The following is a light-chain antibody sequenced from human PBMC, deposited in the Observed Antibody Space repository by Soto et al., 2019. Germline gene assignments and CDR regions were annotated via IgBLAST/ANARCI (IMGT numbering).Light chain of an antibody. CDR2: SNN. Sequence: QSVLTQPPSASGTPGQRVTISCSGSSSNIGSNTVTWYQQLPGTAPKLLIYSNNQRPSGVPDRFSGSKSGTSASLAISGLQSEDEADDYWAAWDDSLNGDVVFGGGTKLTVL. CDR1: SSNIGSNT. V-gene: IGLV1-44*01. CDR3: AAWDDSLNGDVV. J-gene: IGLJ2*01.